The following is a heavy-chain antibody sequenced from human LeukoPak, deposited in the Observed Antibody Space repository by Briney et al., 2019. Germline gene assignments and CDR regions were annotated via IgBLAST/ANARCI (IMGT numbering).Heavy chain of an antibody. CDR1: GFTVSRNY. CDR2: FYSGGTL. J-gene: IGHJ4*02. Sequence: GGSLRLSCVASGFTVSRNYMSWVRQAPGKGLEWISAFYSGGTLYYADSVKGRFTISTDNSENTLNLQMNSLRAEDTAMYYCTRQRSAVTTFDFWGQGTRVTVSS. CDR3: TRQRSAVTTFDF. D-gene: IGHD4-17*01. V-gene: IGHV3-66*04.